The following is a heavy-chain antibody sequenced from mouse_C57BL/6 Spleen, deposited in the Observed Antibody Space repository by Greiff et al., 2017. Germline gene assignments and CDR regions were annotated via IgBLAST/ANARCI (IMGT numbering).Heavy chain of an antibody. D-gene: IGHD1-1*01. Sequence: QVQLQQPGAELVKPGASVKLSCKASGYTFTSYWMHWVKQRPGQGLEWIGMIHPNSGSTNYNEKFKSKATLTVYKSSSTAYMQLSSLTSEDSAVYYCAKEGDYYYGSSYSYWGQGTLVTVSA. CDR1: GYTFTSYW. CDR3: AKEGDYYYGSSYSY. J-gene: IGHJ3*01. CDR2: IHPNSGST. V-gene: IGHV1-64*01.